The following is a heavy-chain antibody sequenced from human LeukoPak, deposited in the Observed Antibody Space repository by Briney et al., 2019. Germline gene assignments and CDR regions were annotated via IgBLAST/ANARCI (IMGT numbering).Heavy chain of an antibody. D-gene: IGHD3-16*01. CDR1: GFTFSSYG. J-gene: IGHJ4*02. V-gene: IGHV3-33*01. CDR3: ARDGAGGEIDY. Sequence: GVLRLSCAASGFTFSSYGMHWVRQAPGKGLEWVAVIWYDGSNKYYADSVKGRFTISRDNSKNTLYLQMNSLRAEDTAVYYCARDGAGGEIDYWGQGTLVTVSS. CDR2: IWYDGSNK.